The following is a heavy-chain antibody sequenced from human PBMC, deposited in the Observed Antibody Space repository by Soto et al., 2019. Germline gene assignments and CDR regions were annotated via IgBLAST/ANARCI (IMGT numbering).Heavy chain of an antibody. CDR1: XXXXXXXXX. V-gene: IGHV4-28*01. J-gene: IGHJ2*01. CDR2: IYHSGTT. D-gene: IGHD1-7*01. CDR3: ARXXGGELPSYWYFDL. Sequence: QVQLQESGPGLVKPSDTLSLTCXXXXXXXXXXXXXXXXXXXXGKGLEWIGYIYHSGTTYYNPSLXXXXXXXXXXXKXXXXXXXXXXXXXXTAXYYCARXXGGELPSYWYFDLWGRGTLVTVSS.